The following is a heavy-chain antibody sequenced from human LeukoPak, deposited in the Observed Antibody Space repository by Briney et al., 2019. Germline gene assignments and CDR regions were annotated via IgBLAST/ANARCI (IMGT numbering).Heavy chain of an antibody. CDR1: GFTFSTYG. CDR2: IRYDGSNK. J-gene: IGHJ4*02. V-gene: IGHV3-30*02. D-gene: IGHD4-23*01. Sequence: GGSLRLSCAASGFTFSTYGMHWVRQAPGKGLEWVAFIRYDGSNKYYADSVKGRFTISRDNAKNSLYLQMNSLRAEDTAVYYCAGGFGGFWGQGTRVTVSS. CDR3: AGGFGGF.